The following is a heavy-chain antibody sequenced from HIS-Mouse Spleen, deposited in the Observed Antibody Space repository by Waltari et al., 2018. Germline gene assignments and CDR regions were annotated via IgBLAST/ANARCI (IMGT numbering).Heavy chain of an antibody. J-gene: IGHJ4*02. D-gene: IGHD1-7*01. CDR2: INHSGST. CDR1: GGSFSGYY. Sequence: QVQLQQWGAGLLKPSETLSLTCAVYGGSFSGYYWSWIRQPPGKGLEWIGEINHSGSTNYNPSLKSRVTISVDTSKNQFSLKLSYVTAADTAVYYCAGYNWNYGTDYWGQGTLVTVSS. CDR3: AGYNWNYGTDY. V-gene: IGHV4-34*01.